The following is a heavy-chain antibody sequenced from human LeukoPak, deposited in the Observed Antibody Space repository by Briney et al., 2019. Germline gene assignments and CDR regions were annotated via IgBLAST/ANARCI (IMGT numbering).Heavy chain of an antibody. CDR2: IYPGDSDT. CDR3: ARRYCSGGTCYNYVMDV. CDR1: GYSFTSHW. D-gene: IGHD2-15*01. Sequence: GESLKISCKGSGYSFTSHWIAWVRQMPGKGLEWMGIIYPGDSDTRYSPSFQGQVTISADKSISTAYLQWSSLKASDTAIYYCARRYCSGGTCYNYVMDVWGQGTTVTVSS. J-gene: IGHJ6*02. V-gene: IGHV5-51*01.